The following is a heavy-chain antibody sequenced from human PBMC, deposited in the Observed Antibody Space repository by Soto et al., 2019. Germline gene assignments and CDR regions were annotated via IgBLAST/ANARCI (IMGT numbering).Heavy chain of an antibody. V-gene: IGHV3-53*04. J-gene: IGHJ6*03. D-gene: IGHD1-20*01. Sequence: GGSLRLSCAASGFTGSSNYMSWVRQAPGKGLEWVSVIYSGGSTYYADSVKGRFTISRHNSKNTLYLQMNSLRAEDTAVYYCARVSVGNWNPPPYYMDVWGKGTTVTVSS. CDR3: ARVSVGNWNPPPYYMDV. CDR1: GFTGSSNY. CDR2: IYSGGST.